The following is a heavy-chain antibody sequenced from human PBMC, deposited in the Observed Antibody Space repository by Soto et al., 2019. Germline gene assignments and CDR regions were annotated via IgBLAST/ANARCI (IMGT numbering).Heavy chain of an antibody. V-gene: IGHV4-31*03. CDR1: GGAISIGVYY. CDR3: ARDSGSGYSSSWYRRRAYPDAFDI. Sequence: LSLTCTVSGGAISIGVYYRSWIRQHPGKGLEWFGYIYYSGSASYTPSHKTRVTISLETSKNQFSLKLGSVTAADTAVYYCARDSGSGYSSSWYRRRAYPDAFDIWGHGTMVTVSS. J-gene: IGHJ3*02. D-gene: IGHD6-13*01. CDR2: IYYSGSA.